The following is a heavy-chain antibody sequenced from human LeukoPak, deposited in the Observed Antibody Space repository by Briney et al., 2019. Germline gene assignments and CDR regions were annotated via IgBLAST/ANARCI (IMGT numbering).Heavy chain of an antibody. CDR2: IYFSGST. Sequence: SETLSLTCTVSGASISSYYWSWIRQPPGKGLEWIGYIYFSGSTKYTPSLESRVTISVDTSKIQFSLKLSSVTAADTAVYYCARHLGRSEFDPWGQGTLVTVSS. D-gene: IGHD3-16*01. V-gene: IGHV4-59*08. CDR1: GASISSYY. CDR3: ARHLGRSEFDP. J-gene: IGHJ5*02.